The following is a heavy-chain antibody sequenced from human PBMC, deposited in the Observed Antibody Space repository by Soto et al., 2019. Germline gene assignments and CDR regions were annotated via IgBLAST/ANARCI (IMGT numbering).Heavy chain of an antibody. J-gene: IGHJ4*02. D-gene: IGHD1-26*01. CDR2: ISGDGNDK. CDR3: VQGASTAHQRLDS. CDR1: GFIFRPCG. V-gene: IGHV3-30*03. Sequence: QVQLVESGGGGVQPGRSLRLSCAASGFIFRPCGMHWVLRAPGKGLEWVATISGDGNDKYYPDTMKGRFTISRDNFNNTLDLQLNSLRPEDTAVYHCVQGASTAHQRLDSGGQGVLVTVSS.